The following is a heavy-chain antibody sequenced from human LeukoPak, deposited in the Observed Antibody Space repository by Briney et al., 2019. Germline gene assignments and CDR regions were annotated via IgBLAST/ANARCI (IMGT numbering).Heavy chain of an antibody. V-gene: IGHV4-4*07. CDR2: IHASGST. J-gene: IGHJ5*02. CDR3: ARVTDPRYNWFDH. CDR1: GGSISSYY. Sequence: PSETLSPTCTVSGGSISSYYWTWIRQPAGKGPEWIGRIHASGSTNYNPSLKSRVNMSVDTSKNQFSLKLNSVTAADTAVYYCARVTDPRYNWFDHWGQGTLVTVSS. D-gene: IGHD2-21*02.